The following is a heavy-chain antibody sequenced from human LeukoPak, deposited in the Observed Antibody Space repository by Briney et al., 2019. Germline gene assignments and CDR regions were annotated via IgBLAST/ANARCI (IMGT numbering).Heavy chain of an antibody. CDR2: IYYSGST. CDR3: ARQTRLIAAAVDY. CDR1: GGSISSSSYY. J-gene: IGHJ4*02. D-gene: IGHD6-13*01. Sequence: SETLSLTCTVSGGSISSSSYYWGWIRQPPGKGLEWTGSIYYSGSTYYNPSLKSRVTISVDTSKNQFSLKLSSVTAADTAVYYCARQTRLIAAAVDYWGQGTLVTVSS. V-gene: IGHV4-39*01.